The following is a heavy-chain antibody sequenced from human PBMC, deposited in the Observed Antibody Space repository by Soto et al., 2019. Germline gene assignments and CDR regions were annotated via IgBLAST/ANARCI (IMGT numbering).Heavy chain of an antibody. J-gene: IGHJ4*02. V-gene: IGHV3-23*01. Sequence: GGSLRLSCAASGFTFSSYAMSWVRQAPGKGLEWVPAISGSGGSTYYADSVKGRFTISRDNSKNTLYLQMNSLRAEDTAVYYCAKVRDSSNYRYYFDYWGQGTLVTVSS. CDR1: GFTFSSYA. CDR3: AKVRDSSNYRYYFDY. D-gene: IGHD4-4*01. CDR2: ISGSGGST.